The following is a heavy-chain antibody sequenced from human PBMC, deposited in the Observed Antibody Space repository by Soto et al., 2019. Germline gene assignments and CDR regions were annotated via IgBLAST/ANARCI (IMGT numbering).Heavy chain of an antibody. D-gene: IGHD2-15*01. Sequence: SETLSLTCTVSGGSISSYYWSWIRQPPGKGLEWIGYIYYSGSTNYNPSLKSRVTISVDTSKNQFSLKLSSVTAADTAVYYCASLAGDCYNWFVPWCQGPLVTVSS. CDR2: IYYSGST. V-gene: IGHV4-59*08. CDR3: ASLAGDCYNWFVP. CDR1: GGSISSYY. J-gene: IGHJ5*02.